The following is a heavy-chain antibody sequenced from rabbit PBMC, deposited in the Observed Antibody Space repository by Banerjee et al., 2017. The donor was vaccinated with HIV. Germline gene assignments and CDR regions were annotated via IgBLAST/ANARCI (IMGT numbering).Heavy chain of an antibody. CDR3: ARDLVGVIGWNFGL. CDR2: IGGSSSGFT. V-gene: IGHV1S40*01. CDR1: GFSFSSSDY. J-gene: IGHJ4*01. Sequence: QSLEESGGGLVQPEGSLTLTCTASGFSFSSSDYMCWVRQAPGKGLEWISCIGGSSSGFTYSATWAKGRFTCSKTSAAPVALHMTSLTAADTATYSCARDLVGVIGWNFGLWGPGTLRHRL. D-gene: IGHD4-1*01.